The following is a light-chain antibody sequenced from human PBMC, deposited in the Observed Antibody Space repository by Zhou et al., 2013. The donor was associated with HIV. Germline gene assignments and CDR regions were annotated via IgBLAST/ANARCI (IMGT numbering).Light chain of an antibody. CDR1: QSLLYSNGYNY. CDR3: FHRLEFPLT. V-gene: IGKV2-28*01. J-gene: IGKJ4*01. Sequence: DIVMTQSPLSLPVTPGETASISCRSSQSLLYSNGYNYLDWYLQKPGQSPQLLIYSVSRRASGVPDRFSGSGSGTDFTLKINNMESEDVGVYYCFHRLEFPLTFGGGTRLDIK. CDR2: SVS.